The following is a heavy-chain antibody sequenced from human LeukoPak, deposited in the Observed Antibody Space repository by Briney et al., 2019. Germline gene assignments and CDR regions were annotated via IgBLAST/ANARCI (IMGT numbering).Heavy chain of an antibody. D-gene: IGHD1-26*01. CDR1: GFTFSSYS. CDR2: ISSSSSYI. CDR3: ARDRYSGSYWADY. Sequence: GGSLRLSCAASGFTFSSYSTNWVRQAPGKGLEWVSSISSSSSYIYYADSVKGRFTISRDNAKNSLYLQMNSLSAEDTAVYYCARDRYSGSYWADYWGQGTLVTVSS. J-gene: IGHJ4*02. V-gene: IGHV3-21*01.